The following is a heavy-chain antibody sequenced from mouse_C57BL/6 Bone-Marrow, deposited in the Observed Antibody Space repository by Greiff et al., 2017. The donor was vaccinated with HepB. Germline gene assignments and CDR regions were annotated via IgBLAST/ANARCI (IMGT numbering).Heavy chain of an antibody. CDR3: TRRGIYDYALYY. J-gene: IGHJ2*01. D-gene: IGHD2-4*01. V-gene: IGHV1-64*01. CDR1: GYTFTSYW. Sequence: VQLHQPGAELVKPGASVKLSCKASGYTFTSYWMHWVKQRPGQGLEWIGMIHPNSGSTNYNEKFKSKATLTVDKSSSTAYMQLSSLTSEDSAVYYCTRRGIYDYALYYWGQGTTLTVSS. CDR2: IHPNSGST.